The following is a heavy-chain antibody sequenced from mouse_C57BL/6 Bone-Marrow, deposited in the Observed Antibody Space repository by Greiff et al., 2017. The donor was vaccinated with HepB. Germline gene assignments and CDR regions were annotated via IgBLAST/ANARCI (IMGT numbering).Heavy chain of an antibody. CDR1: GYAFSSSW. V-gene: IGHV1-82*01. J-gene: IGHJ2*01. CDR2: IYPGDGDT. D-gene: IGHD2-4*01. Sequence: QVQLQHSGPELVKPGASVKISCKASGYAFSSSWMNWVKQRPGKGLEWIGLIYPGDGDTNYNGKFKGKATLTADKSSSTAYMQLSSLTSEDSAVYFCARGFYYDYDGYYFDYWGQGTTLTVSS. CDR3: ARGFYYDYDGYYFDY.